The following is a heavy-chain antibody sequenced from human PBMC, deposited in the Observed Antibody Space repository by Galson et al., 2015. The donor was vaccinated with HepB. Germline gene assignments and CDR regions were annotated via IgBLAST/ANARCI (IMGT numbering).Heavy chain of an antibody. Sequence: SLRLSCAASGFTFSDYYMSWIRQAPGKGLEWLSYISHSTLYTNYADSVKGRFTISRDNAKNSPFLQINSLRAEDTAVYYCARVADADYGDHTHFDFWGQGVLVTVSS. J-gene: IGHJ4*02. D-gene: IGHD4-17*01. CDR2: ISHSTLYT. CDR1: GFTFSDYY. V-gene: IGHV3-11*06. CDR3: ARVADADYGDHTHFDF.